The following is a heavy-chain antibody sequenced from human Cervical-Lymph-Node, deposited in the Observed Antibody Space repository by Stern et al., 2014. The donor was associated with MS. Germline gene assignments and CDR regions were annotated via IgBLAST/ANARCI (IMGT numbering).Heavy chain of an antibody. Sequence: QVQLLQPGAEVKKPGASVKVSCKASGYTFTSDDINWVRQVPGQGLKWMGWMNPDSGDTGYAQKFRGKFTITRDLSINTAYMEMSSLKFEDTAVYYCTRGWSAWGQGTLVTVSS. V-gene: IGHV1-8*01. CDR1: GYTFTSDD. D-gene: IGHD3-3*01. CDR2: MNPDSGDT. J-gene: IGHJ4*02. CDR3: TRGWSA.